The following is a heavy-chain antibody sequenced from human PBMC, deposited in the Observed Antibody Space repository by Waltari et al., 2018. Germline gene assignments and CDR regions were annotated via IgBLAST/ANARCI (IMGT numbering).Heavy chain of an antibody. J-gene: IGHJ1*01. Sequence: GIIPIFGTANYAQKFQGRVTITADESTSTAYMELSSLRSEDTAVYYCARDERYGDNGGYFQHWGQGTLVTVSS. CDR3: ARDERYGDNGGYFQH. V-gene: IGHV1-69*01. CDR2: IIPIFGTA. D-gene: IGHD4-17*01.